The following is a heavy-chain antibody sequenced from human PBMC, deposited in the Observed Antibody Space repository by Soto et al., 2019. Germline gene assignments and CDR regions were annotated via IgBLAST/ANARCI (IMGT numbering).Heavy chain of an antibody. D-gene: IGHD3-22*01. CDR3: AKEYYYDSSGDDAFDI. CDR2: ISGSGSGT. CDR1: GFTFSNYA. J-gene: IGHJ3*02. V-gene: IGHV3-23*01. Sequence: PGGSLRLSCAASGFTFSNYAMSWVRQAPGKGLEWVSDISGSGSGTYYADSVKGRFTISRDHSKNTLYLQMNSLRAEDTAVYYCAKEYYYDSSGDDAFDIWGQGTMVTVSS.